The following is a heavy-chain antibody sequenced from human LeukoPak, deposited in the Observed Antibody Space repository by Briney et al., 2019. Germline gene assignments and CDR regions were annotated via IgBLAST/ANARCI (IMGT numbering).Heavy chain of an antibody. CDR3: TKGADPLTWRMTTVAGTRFDF. CDR2: ISGDGGSR. CDR1: GFTFDDYA. Sequence: GGSLRLSCAVSGFTFDDYAMHWVRQAPGKGLEWVSLISGDGGSRYYAGSVKGRFTVSRDNSKNSLYLQMNRLRTEDTAFYYCTKGADPLTWRMTTVAGTRFDFWGQGTLVTVSS. D-gene: IGHD6-19*01. J-gene: IGHJ4*02. V-gene: IGHV3-43*02.